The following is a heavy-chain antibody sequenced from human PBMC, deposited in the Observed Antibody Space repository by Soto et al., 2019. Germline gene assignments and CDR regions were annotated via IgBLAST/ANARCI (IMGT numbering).Heavy chain of an antibody. CDR3: AAGLYFFDY. D-gene: IGHD6-13*01. J-gene: IGHJ4*02. Sequence: QVQLVESGGGVVQPGRSLRLSCAASGFTFSSYGMHWVRQAPGKGLEWVALTSHDGSNKYYPDSVKGRFTISRDNSKNTLYLQMNSLRTEDTAVYYCAAGLYFFDYCGQGTLVIVSS. CDR1: GFTFSSYG. CDR2: TSHDGSNK. V-gene: IGHV3-30*03.